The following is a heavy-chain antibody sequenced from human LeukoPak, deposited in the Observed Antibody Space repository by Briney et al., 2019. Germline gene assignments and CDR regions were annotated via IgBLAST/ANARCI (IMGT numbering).Heavy chain of an antibody. D-gene: IGHD2-21*02. CDR1: GFTFSNYF. CDR3: ARERQDTVIHSGAFDI. CDR2: IASDGSHT. V-gene: IGHV3-30-3*01. J-gene: IGHJ3*02. Sequence: GRSLRLSCAASGFTFSNYFMHWVRQAPGKGLEWVADIASDGSHTFYVESVKGRFTISRDNSKNTLYLQMNSLGPEDTAVYFCARERQDTVIHSGAFDIWGQGTMVTVSS.